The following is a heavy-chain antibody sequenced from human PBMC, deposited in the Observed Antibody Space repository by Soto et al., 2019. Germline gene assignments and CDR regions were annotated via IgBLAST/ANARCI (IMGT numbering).Heavy chain of an antibody. J-gene: IGHJ6*02. V-gene: IGHV4-38-2*02. Sequence: SETLSLTCALSAYSISSGYYWGWIRQPPGKGLWWIGSIYHSGSTYYNPSLKSRVTLSVDTSKNQFSLKLSSVTAADTAVYYCARDVEDYDCWSGYPGQNYYYYYGMDVWGQGTTVTVSS. CDR1: AYSISSGYY. CDR3: ARDVEDYDCWSGYPGQNYYYYYGMDV. CDR2: IYHSGST. D-gene: IGHD3-3*01.